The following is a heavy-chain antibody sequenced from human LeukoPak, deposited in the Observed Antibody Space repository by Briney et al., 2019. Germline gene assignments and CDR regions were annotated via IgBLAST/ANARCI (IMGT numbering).Heavy chain of an antibody. D-gene: IGHD3-22*01. CDR1: GFTFSSYA. CDR2: ISYDGSNK. V-gene: IGHV3-30-3*01. Sequence: GGSLRLSCAASGFTFSSYAMHWVRQAPGKGLEWVAVISYDGSNKYCADSVKGRFTISRDNSKNTLYLQMNSLRAEDTAVYYCARDWYYYDSSGYYYVSPQGAFDIWGQGTMVTVSS. CDR3: ARDWYYYDSSGYYYVSPQGAFDI. J-gene: IGHJ3*02.